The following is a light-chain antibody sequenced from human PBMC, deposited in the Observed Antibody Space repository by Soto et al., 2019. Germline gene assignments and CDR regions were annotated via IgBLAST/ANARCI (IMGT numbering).Light chain of an antibody. J-gene: IGKJ3*01. CDR3: QQYNSFFT. Sequence: EIVMTQSPATLSVSPGERATLSCRASQSVSRNLAWYQQKPGQAPRLLIYGASTRATGIPARFGGSGSGTVFTLTSNSLKSEDFAVYYCQQYNSFFTFGPGTKVDIK. CDR1: QSVSRN. CDR2: GAS. V-gene: IGKV3-15*01.